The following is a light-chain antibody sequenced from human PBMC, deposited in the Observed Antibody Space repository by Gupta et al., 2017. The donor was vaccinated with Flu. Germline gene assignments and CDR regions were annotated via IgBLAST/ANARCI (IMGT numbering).Light chain of an antibody. CDR3: SSYTSSSTKV. CDR1: SSDVGGYNY. CDR2: EVS. Sequence: QSALTQPASVSGSPGQSITISCTGTSSDVGGYNYVSWYQQHPGKAPKLRMYEVSNRPSGVSNRFSGSKSGNTASLTISGLQAEDEAYDYCSSYTSSSTKVFGGGTKLTVL. V-gene: IGLV2-14*01. J-gene: IGLJ3*02.